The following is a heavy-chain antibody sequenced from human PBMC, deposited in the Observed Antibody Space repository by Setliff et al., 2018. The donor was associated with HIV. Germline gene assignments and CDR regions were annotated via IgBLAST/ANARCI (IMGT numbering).Heavy chain of an antibody. CDR3: ARDRVLFGWLDP. CDR1: GFTFSSYW. D-gene: IGHD2-15*01. V-gene: IGHV3-7*05. J-gene: IGHJ5*02. Sequence: PSETLRLSCAASGFTFSSYWMSWVRQAPGKGLEWVADIKQDGSEKYYVDSVKGRFTLSRDNAKNSLYLKMNSLRVEDTAVYYCARDRVLFGWLDPWGQGTRVTVSS. CDR2: IKQDGSEK.